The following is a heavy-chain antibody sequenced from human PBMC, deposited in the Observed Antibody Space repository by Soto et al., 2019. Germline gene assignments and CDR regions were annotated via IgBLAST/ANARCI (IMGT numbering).Heavy chain of an antibody. D-gene: IGHD5-18*01. J-gene: IGHJ4*02. CDR1: GGSISSSSYY. CDR3: VRHRDSGYRYGGIYYFDY. CDR2: IYYSGIT. V-gene: IGHV4-39*01. Sequence: QLQLQESGPGLVKPSGTLSLACSVSGGSISSSSYYWGWIRQPPGKGLEYIGTIYYSGITYYSPSRKSRVTLSVDTSRNQFSLKLSSVTAADTAVYYCVRHRDSGYRYGGIYYFDYWGQGTLVTVSS.